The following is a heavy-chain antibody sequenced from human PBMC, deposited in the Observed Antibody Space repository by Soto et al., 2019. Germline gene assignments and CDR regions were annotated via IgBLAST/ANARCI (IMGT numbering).Heavy chain of an antibody. CDR1: GFTFSDYY. D-gene: IGHD5-12*01. J-gene: IGHJ2*01. CDR3: ARGSLSGLYWYFDL. CDR2: ISSIGTTT. V-gene: IGHV3-11*01. Sequence: QVQLVESGGGLVKPGGSPRLSCAASGFTFSDYYMSWIRQAPGKGLEWVSYISSIGTTTYYADSVKGRFTISRDNAKNSLYLQMNSLRAEDTAVYYCARGSLSGLYWYFDLWGRGTLVTVSS.